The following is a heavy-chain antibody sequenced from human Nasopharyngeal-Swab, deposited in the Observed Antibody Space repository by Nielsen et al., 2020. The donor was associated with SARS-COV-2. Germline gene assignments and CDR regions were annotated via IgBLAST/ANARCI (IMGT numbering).Heavy chain of an antibody. V-gene: IGHV4-31*02. CDR3: ARATMIVVVIGAFDI. Sequence: RQAPGKGLEWIGYIYYSGSTCYNPSLKSRVTISVDTSKNQFSLKLSSVTAADTAVYYCARATMIVVVIGAFDIWGQGTMVTVSS. J-gene: IGHJ3*02. CDR2: IYYSGST. D-gene: IGHD3-22*01.